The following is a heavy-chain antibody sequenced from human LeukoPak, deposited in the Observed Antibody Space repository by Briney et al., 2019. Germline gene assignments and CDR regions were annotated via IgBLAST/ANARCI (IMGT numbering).Heavy chain of an antibody. CDR3: ARAPYGDNGYTAEVADY. V-gene: IGHV4-39*07. CDR2: IYYSGST. J-gene: IGHJ4*02. D-gene: IGHD4/OR15-4a*01. CDR1: GGSISSSSYY. Sequence: PSETLSLTCTVSGGSISSSSYYWGWIRQPPGKGLEWIGSIYYSGSTYYNPSLKSRVTISVDTSKNQFSLKLSSVTAADTAVYYCARAPYGDNGYTAEVADYWGQGTLVTVSS.